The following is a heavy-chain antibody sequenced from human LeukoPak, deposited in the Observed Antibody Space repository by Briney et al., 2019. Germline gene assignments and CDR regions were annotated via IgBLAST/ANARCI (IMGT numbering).Heavy chain of an antibody. CDR1: GGSISSSSYY. Sequence: PSETLSLTCTVSGGSISSSSYYWGWIRQPPGKGLEWIGSIYYSGSTYYNPSLKSRVTISVDTSKNQFSLKLSSVTAADTAVYYCARLSDVLLWFGNMDVWGKGTTVTISS. J-gene: IGHJ6*03. V-gene: IGHV4-39*01. D-gene: IGHD3-10*01. CDR2: IYYSGST. CDR3: ARLSDVLLWFGNMDV.